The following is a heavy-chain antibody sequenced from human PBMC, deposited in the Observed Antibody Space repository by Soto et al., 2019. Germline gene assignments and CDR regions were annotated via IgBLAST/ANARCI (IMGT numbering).Heavy chain of an antibody. Sequence: EASVKVSCKASGYTFTSYYMHWVRQAPGQGLEWMGIINPSGGSTSYAQKFQGRVTMTRDTSTSTVYMELSSLRSEDTAVYYCASSSWSLYYYYYMDVWGKGTTVTVSS. V-gene: IGHV1-46*03. CDR2: INPSGGST. D-gene: IGHD6-13*01. CDR3: ASSSWSLYYYYYMDV. J-gene: IGHJ6*03. CDR1: GYTFTSYY.